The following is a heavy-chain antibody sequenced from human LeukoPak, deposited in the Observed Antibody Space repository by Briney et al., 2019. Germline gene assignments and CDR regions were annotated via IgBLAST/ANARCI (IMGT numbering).Heavy chain of an antibody. D-gene: IGHD2-2*02. V-gene: IGHV3-7*01. CDR1: GFTFSSYW. CDR2: IKQDGSEK. J-gene: IGHJ4*02. Sequence: GGSLRLSCAASGFTFSSYWMSWVRQAPGKGLEWVANIKQDGSEKYYVDSVKGRFTISRDNAKNSLYLQMNSLRAEDTAVYYCARVATQPYCSSTSCYTRWDYFDYWGQGTLVTVSS. CDR3: ARVATQPYCSSTSCYTRWDYFDY.